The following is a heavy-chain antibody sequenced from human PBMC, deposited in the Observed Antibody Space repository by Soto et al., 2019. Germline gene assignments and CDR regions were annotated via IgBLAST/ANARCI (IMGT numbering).Heavy chain of an antibody. D-gene: IGHD1-20*01. V-gene: IGHV3-48*03. CDR2: ISNSGNTI. Sequence: GGSLRLSXVASGFVFKNYEMNWVRQAPGKGLEWISYISNSGNTIYVADSMRGRFTISRDNAKNSLFLQMNSLRADDTAVYYCARDIDNRDYYYGLDVWGQGTTVTVSS. J-gene: IGHJ6*02. CDR1: GFVFKNYE. CDR3: ARDIDNRDYYYGLDV.